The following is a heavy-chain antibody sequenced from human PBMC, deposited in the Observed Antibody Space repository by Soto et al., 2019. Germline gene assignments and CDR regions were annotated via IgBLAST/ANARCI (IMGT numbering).Heavy chain of an antibody. Sequence: VSGPTLVNPTQTLTLTCTLSGFSLRTSGVGVGWIRHPPGKALEWLALLYWNDNKLYSLSLQSRPTITKETSKNQLVLTLTNMDPVDTSTYYLANTPGYGDYDLYDLGVDVWGQGTPVTVSS. CDR2: LYWNDNK. V-gene: IGHV2-5*01. CDR1: GFSLRTSGVG. D-gene: IGHD4-17*01. J-gene: IGHJ6*02. CDR3: ANTPGYGDYDLYDLGVDV.